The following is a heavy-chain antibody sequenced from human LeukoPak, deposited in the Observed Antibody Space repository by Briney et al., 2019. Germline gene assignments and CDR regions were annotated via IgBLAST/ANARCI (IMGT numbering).Heavy chain of an antibody. V-gene: IGHV3-30*02. CDR1: GFTFSGYS. CDR3: VKDVPTHGYQGELFLH. D-gene: IGHD5-24*01. CDR2: IRFDGSNK. J-gene: IGHJ1*01. Sequence: PGGSLSLSCVTSGFTFSGYSMHWVRQTPAKGLEWVTFIRFDGSNKYFADSVKGRFSVSRDNTKNTLFLQMSRLRSEDRGVYYCVKDVPTHGYQGELFLHWGQGTRVTVSS.